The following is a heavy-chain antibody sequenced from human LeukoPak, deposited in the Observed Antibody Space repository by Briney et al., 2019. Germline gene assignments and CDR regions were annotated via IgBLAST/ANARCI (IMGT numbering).Heavy chain of an antibody. CDR2: ISGSGDST. J-gene: IGHJ4*02. D-gene: IGHD3-10*01. CDR3: AKRPWLRGTNLFYFDY. Sequence: GGSLRLSCAASEFTFRSYAMQWVRQAPGKGLEWVSGISGSGDSTFYADSVKGRFTISRDNSKNTLYLQMNSLRAEDTAVYYCAKRPWLRGTNLFYFDYWGQGALVTVSS. CDR1: EFTFRSYA. V-gene: IGHV3-23*01.